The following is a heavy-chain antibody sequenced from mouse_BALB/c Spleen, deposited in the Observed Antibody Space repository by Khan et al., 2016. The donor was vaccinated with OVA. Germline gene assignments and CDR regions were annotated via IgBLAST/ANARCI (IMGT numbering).Heavy chain of an antibody. CDR1: GFSLTNYG. V-gene: IGHV2-6-1*01. CDR3: ARQPYYHYYLMDY. CDR2: IWSDGST. D-gene: IGHD2-10*01. J-gene: IGHJ4*01. Sequence: VELVESGPGLVAPSQSLSITCTIPGFSLTNYGVHWVRQPPGKGLEWLVVIWSDGSTTYNSALKSRLSISKDNSKSQVFLKMNSLQTDDTTMYYYARQPYYHYYLMDYWGQGTSVTVSS.